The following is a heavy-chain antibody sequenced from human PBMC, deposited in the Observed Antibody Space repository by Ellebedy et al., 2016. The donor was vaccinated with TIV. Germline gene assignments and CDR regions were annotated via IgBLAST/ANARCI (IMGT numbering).Heavy chain of an antibody. CDR2: IYYSGCT. D-gene: IGHD3-10*01. J-gene: IGHJ5*02. CDR3: ARLAPRITMVRGAPGGP. CDR1: GGSISSSSYY. Sequence: SETLSLTXTVSGGSISSSSYYWGWIRQPPGKGLEWIGSIYYSGCTYYNPSLKSRLTISVDTSKNQFSLKLGSVTAADTAVYYCARLAPRITMVRGAPGGPWGQGTLVTVSS. V-gene: IGHV4-39*07.